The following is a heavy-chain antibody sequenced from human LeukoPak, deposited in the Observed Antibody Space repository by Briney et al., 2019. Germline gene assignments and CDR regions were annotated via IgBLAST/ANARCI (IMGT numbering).Heavy chain of an antibody. CDR2: ISSSGSTI. V-gene: IGHV3-11*01. CDR3: ARGTSSSSRESDY. CDR1: GFTFSHYY. Sequence: GGSLRLSCVTSGFTFSHYYMTWIRQAPGKGLEWVSYISSSGSTIYYADSVKGRFTISRDNAKNSLYPQMNSLRAEDTAVYYCARGTSSSSRESDYWGQGTLVTVSS. J-gene: IGHJ4*02. D-gene: IGHD6-13*01.